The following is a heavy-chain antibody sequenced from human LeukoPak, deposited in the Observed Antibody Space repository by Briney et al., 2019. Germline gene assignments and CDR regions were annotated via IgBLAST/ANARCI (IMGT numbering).Heavy chain of an antibody. Sequence: GESLKISCKGSGYSFTSYWIGWVRQMPGKGLEWMGITYPGDSDTRYSPSFQGQVTISADKSISTAYLQWSSLKASDTAMYYCARQGTIFGVVIIHPFDYWGQGTLVTVSS. D-gene: IGHD3-3*01. CDR1: GYSFTSYW. CDR3: ARQGTIFGVVIIHPFDY. V-gene: IGHV5-51*01. CDR2: TYPGDSDT. J-gene: IGHJ4*02.